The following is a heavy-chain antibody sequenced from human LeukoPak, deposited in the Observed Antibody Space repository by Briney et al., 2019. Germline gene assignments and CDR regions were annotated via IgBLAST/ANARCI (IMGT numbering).Heavy chain of an antibody. Sequence: PSETLSLTCTVSGDSFSSGHSYWGWIRQPPGKGLEWIGSISYSGSTYYNPSLKSRVTISVDTSKKRFSLKLISVTAADTAVYYCGRHIVIIPAPIAGPRGYFDIWGRGTLVAVSS. D-gene: IGHD2-2*01. CDR1: GDSFSSGHSY. J-gene: IGHJ2*01. CDR2: ISYSGST. V-gene: IGHV4-39*01. CDR3: GRHIVIIPAPIAGPRGYFDI.